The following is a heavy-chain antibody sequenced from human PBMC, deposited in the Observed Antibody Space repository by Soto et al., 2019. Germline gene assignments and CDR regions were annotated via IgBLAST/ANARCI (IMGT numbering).Heavy chain of an antibody. V-gene: IGHV4-61*01. CDR1: GGSVRGGSYY. J-gene: IGHJ6*02. Sequence: SETLCLTCTVSGGSVRGGSYYWSWIRQPPGKGLEWIGYIYYSGSTNYNPSLKSRVTISVDTSKNQFSLRLSSVTAADTAVYYCARDRVATKNLYYYYYGMDVWGQGTTVTVSS. CDR3: ARDRVATKNLYYYYYGMDV. D-gene: IGHD5-12*01. CDR2: IYYSGST.